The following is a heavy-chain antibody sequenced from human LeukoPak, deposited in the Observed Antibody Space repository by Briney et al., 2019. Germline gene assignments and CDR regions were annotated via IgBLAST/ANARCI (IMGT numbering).Heavy chain of an antibody. CDR1: GFTFSDYY. CDR3: ARERHPTSYGDLVDY. Sequence: GGSLRLSCAASGFTFSDYYMSWIRQAPGKGLEWVAVIWYDGSNKYYADSVKGRFTISRDNSKNTLYLQMNSLRAEDTAVYYCARERHPTSYGDLVDYWGQGTLVTVSS. V-gene: IGHV3-33*08. J-gene: IGHJ4*02. D-gene: IGHD4-17*01. CDR2: IWYDGSNK.